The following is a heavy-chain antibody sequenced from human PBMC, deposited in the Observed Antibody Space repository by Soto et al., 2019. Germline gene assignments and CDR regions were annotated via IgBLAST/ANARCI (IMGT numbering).Heavy chain of an antibody. CDR1: GYTFTSYD. CDR2: MNPNSGNT. J-gene: IGHJ4*03. D-gene: IGHD3-10*01. CDR3: ARGPDFVTKVRGVMGGMYY. V-gene: IGHV1-8*01. Sequence: QVQLVQSGAEVKKPGASVKVSCKASGYTFTSYDINWVRQATGQGLEWMGWMNPNSGNTGYAQKFQERVTMTMNNSRSRAYMDLSSLRCEDTAVYDCARGPDFVTKVRGVMGGMYYWSQGTPV.